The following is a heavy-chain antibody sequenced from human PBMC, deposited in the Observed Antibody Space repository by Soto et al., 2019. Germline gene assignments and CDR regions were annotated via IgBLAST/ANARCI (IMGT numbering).Heavy chain of an antibody. CDR3: ARDTDNWNYAWFDP. CDR2: ISAYNGNT. Sequence: SGEVSFRASCYTFSSYGISWVRQAPGQGLEWMGWISAYNGNTNYAQKLQGRVTMTTDTSTSTAYMELRSLRSDDTAVYYCARDTDNWNYAWFDPWGQGTLVTVSS. D-gene: IGHD1-7*01. V-gene: IGHV1-18*04. J-gene: IGHJ5*02. CDR1: CYTFSSYG.